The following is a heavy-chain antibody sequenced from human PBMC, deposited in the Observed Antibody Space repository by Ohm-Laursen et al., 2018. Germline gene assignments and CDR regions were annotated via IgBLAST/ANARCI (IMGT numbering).Heavy chain of an antibody. J-gene: IGHJ5*02. CDR3: AKARSAVVFAASNH. CDR2: ISGSGDNT. Sequence: SLRLSWTASGFTFSSYAMSWVRQAPGKGLEWVSGISGSGDNTYYADSVKGRFTISRDSSENTVYFQMNDLRAEDTALYYCAKARSAVVFAASNHWGQGALVIVSS. CDR1: GFTFSSYA. D-gene: IGHD2-15*01. V-gene: IGHV3-23*01.